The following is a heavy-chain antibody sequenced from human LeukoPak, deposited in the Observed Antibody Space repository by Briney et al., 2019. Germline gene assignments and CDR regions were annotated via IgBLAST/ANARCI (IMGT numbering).Heavy chain of an antibody. CDR2: IYYSGST. Sequence: PSETLSLTCTVSGGSISSYYWSWIRQPPGKGLEWIGYIYYSGSTNYNPSLKSRVTISVDTSKNQFSLKLSSVTAADTAVYYCARQPSYYDFWSGYYRVSWFDPWGQGTLVTVSS. V-gene: IGHV4-59*08. CDR3: ARQPSYYDFWSGYYRVSWFDP. CDR1: GGSISSYY. D-gene: IGHD3-3*01. J-gene: IGHJ5*02.